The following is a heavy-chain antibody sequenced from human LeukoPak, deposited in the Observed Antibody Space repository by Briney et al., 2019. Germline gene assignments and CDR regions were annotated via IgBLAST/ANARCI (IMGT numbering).Heavy chain of an antibody. D-gene: IGHD6-19*01. V-gene: IGHV3-53*01. J-gene: IGHJ4*02. CDR2: IYNGVNT. CDR3: AGGPRWLAFDY. CDR1: GFTVSSNY. Sequence: GGSLRLSCAASGFTVSSNYMAWVRQAPGKGLEWVSVIYNGVNTNYADSVKGRFTISRDNSKNTLYLQMNSLRAEDTAVYYCAGGPRWLAFDYWGQGTLVTVSS.